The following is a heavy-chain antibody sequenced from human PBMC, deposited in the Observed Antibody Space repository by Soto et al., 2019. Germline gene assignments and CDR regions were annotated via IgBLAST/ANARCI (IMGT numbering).Heavy chain of an antibody. CDR3: ATQNSDRSGHSVFDY. D-gene: IGHD3-22*01. V-gene: IGHV4-30-2*03. CDR2: IYASEST. Sequence: PSETLALTCAVSGGSVSSGGYSGCWIRQPPGKGLEWIGYIYASESTYYNPSLVSRVTISVDTSMNEFSLRLSSVTAADTAVYYCATQNSDRSGHSVFDYWGQGTLVTVSS. J-gene: IGHJ4*02. CDR1: GGSVSSGGYS.